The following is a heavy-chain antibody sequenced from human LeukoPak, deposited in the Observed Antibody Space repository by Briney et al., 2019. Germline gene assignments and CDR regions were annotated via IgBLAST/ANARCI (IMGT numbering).Heavy chain of an antibody. J-gene: IGHJ5*02. CDR1: GGSISSGGYS. CDR3: ARGGSLLVVPEVNWFDP. V-gene: IGHV4-30-4*07. CDR2: IYYSGST. D-gene: IGHD3-9*01. Sequence: PSQTLSLTCAVSGGSISSGGYSWSWIRQPPGKGLEWIGYIYYSGSTNYNPSLKSRVTISVDTSKNQFSLKLSSVTAADTAVYYCARGGSLLVVPEVNWFDPWGQGTLVTVSS.